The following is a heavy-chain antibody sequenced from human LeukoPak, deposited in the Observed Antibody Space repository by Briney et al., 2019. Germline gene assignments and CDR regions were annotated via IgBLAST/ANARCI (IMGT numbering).Heavy chain of an antibody. J-gene: IGHJ3*02. CDR2: MNPNSGNT. Sequence: GASVKVSCKASGGTFSSYAISWVRQATGQGLEWMGWMNPNSGNTGYAQKFQGRVTMTRNTSISTAYMELSSLRSEDTAVYYCARGVFGVARYAFDIWGRGTMVTVSS. V-gene: IGHV1-8*02. D-gene: IGHD3-3*01. CDR3: ARGVFGVARYAFDI. CDR1: GGTFSSYA.